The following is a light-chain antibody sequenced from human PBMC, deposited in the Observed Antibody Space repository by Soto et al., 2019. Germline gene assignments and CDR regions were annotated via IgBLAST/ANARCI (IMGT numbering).Light chain of an antibody. Sequence: DIVMTQSPLSLPVTPGEPASISCRSSQSLLNSHGYNYLDWYLQKPGQSPQLLIYLGSYRASGVPDRFSGSGSGTDFTLKISRVEAEDVGVYYCMQALQTPWTFGQGTKVEIK. CDR1: QSLLNSHGYNY. J-gene: IGKJ1*01. V-gene: IGKV2-28*01. CDR2: LGS. CDR3: MQALQTPWT.